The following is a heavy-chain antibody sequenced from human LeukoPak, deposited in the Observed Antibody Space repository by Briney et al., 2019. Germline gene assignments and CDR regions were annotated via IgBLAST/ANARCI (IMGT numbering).Heavy chain of an antibody. J-gene: IGHJ4*02. V-gene: IGHV4-34*01. CDR2: INHSGST. Sequence: SETLSLTCAVYGGSFSGYYWSWIRRPPGKGLEWIGEINHSGSTNYNPSLKSRVTISVDTSKNQFSLKLSSVTAADTAVYYCATGPGSGSYFFDYWGQGTLVTVSS. CDR1: GGSFSGYY. D-gene: IGHD3-10*01. CDR3: ATGPGSGSYFFDY.